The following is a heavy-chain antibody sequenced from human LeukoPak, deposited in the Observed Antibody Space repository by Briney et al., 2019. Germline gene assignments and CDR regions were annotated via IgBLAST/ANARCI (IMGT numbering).Heavy chain of an antibody. CDR2: INPNSGGT. CDR1: GYTFTGYY. J-gene: IGHJ4*02. Sequence: GASVKVSCKASGYTFTGYYMHWVRQAPGQGLEWMGWINPNSGGTNYAQKFRGRVTMTRDTSISTAYMELSRLRSDDTAVYYCARELYSSGWCNDYWGQGTLVTVSS. V-gene: IGHV1-2*02. D-gene: IGHD6-19*01. CDR3: ARELYSSGWCNDY.